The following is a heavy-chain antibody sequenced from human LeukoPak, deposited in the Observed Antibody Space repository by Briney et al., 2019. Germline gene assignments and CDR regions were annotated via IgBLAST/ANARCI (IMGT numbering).Heavy chain of an antibody. CDR1: GFTFSNYW. V-gene: IGHV3-7*01. D-gene: IGHD6-13*01. J-gene: IGHJ4*02. Sequence: GGSLRLSCAASGFTFSNYWMTWVRQAPGKGLEWVANIKQDASEKYYVDSVMGRFTLSRDNAKNSLYLQMNSLRAEDTAVYYCAKEGYSSSWYGYWGQGTLVTVSS. CDR3: AKEGYSSSWYGY. CDR2: IKQDASEK.